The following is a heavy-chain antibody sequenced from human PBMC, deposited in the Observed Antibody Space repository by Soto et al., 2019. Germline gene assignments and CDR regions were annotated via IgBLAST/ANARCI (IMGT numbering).Heavy chain of an antibody. J-gene: IGHJ4*02. CDR3: ARYYYDSSGYYPFDY. D-gene: IGHD3-22*01. CDR2: ISSSSSYI. Sequence: EVQLVESGGGLVKPGGSLRLSCAASGFTFSSYSMNWVRQAPGKGLEWVSSISSSSSYIYYADSVKGRFTISRDNAKNPLYLQMNSLRAEDTAVYYCARYYYDSSGYYPFDYWGQGTLVTVSS. CDR1: GFTFSSYS. V-gene: IGHV3-21*01.